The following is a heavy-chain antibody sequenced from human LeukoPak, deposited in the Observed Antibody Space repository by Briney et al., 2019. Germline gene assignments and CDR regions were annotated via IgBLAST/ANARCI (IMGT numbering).Heavy chain of an antibody. CDR2: IYPGDSDT. D-gene: IGHD6-13*01. CDR3: ARGYSSSWYVRYNWFDP. CDR1: GYTFTNYW. V-gene: IGHV5-51*01. Sequence: GESLKISCQGFGYTFTNYWIGWVRQTPGKGLEWMGIIYPGDSDTRYSPSFQGQVTISADKSISTAYLQWSSLKASDTAMYYCARGYSSSWYVRYNWFDPWGQGTLVTVSS. J-gene: IGHJ5*02.